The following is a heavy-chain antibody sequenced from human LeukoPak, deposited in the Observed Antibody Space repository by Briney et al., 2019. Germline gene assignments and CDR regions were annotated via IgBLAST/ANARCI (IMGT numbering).Heavy chain of an antibody. V-gene: IGHV3-30*18. CDR2: ILYDGSNK. Sequence: GGSLRLSCAASGFTFNSYGMHWVRQAPGKGLEWVAFILYDGSNKYYVDSVKGRFTIPRDNSKNTLFLQMNSLRAEDTAVYYCAKDRSSSWAFDYWGQGTLVTVSS. CDR1: GFTFNSYG. CDR3: AKDRSSSWAFDY. D-gene: IGHD6-13*01. J-gene: IGHJ4*02.